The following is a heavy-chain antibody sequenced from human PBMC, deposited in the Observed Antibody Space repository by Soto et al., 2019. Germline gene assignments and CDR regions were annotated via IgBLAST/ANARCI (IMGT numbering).Heavy chain of an antibody. D-gene: IGHD2-2*01. Sequence: GGSLRLSCAASGFTFSSYAMSWVRQAPGKGLEWVSAISGSGGSTYYADSVKGRFTISRDNSKNTLYLQMNSLRADDTAVYYCANIYCSSTSCCPYWGQGTLVTVSS. CDR2: ISGSGGST. CDR3: ANIYCSSTSCCPY. V-gene: IGHV3-23*01. J-gene: IGHJ4*02. CDR1: GFTFSSYA.